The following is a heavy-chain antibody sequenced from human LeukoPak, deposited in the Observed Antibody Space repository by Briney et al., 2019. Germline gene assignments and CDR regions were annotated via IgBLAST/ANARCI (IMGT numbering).Heavy chain of an antibody. V-gene: IGHV3-30-3*02. CDR2: ISRDGITK. J-gene: IGHJ4*02. D-gene: IGHD4-17*01. CDR1: GFTFSRYA. CDR3: AKPLSPYGDYDGFDY. Sequence: GGSLRLSCAASGFTFSRYAMHWVRQAPGRGLEWVAVISRDGITKDFADSVKGRFTISRDNSKNTLYLQMNSLRAEDTAVYYCAKPLSPYGDYDGFDYWGQGTLVTVSS.